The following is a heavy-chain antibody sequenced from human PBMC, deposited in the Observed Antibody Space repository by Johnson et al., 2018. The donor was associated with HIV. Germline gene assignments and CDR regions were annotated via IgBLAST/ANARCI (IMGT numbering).Heavy chain of an antibody. CDR3: STGWIGDAFDI. CDR2: IQSKTDGGTT. V-gene: IGHV3-15*01. CDR1: GFTFSNAW. J-gene: IGHJ3*02. D-gene: IGHD5-12*01. Sequence: VQLLESGGGLVKPGGSLRLSCAASGFTFSNAWMSWLRQAPGKGLEWLGRIQSKTDGGTTDYAAPVKGRFTISRDDSKNTLYLQMNSLKTEDTAVYYCSTGWIGDAFDIWGQGTLVTVSS.